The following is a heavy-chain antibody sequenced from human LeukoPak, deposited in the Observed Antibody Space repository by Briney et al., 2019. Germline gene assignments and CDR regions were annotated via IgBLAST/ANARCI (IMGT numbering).Heavy chain of an antibody. Sequence: GASVKVSCKASGGTFSSYAISWVRQAPGQGLEWMGRIIPILGIANYAQKFQGRVTITADKSTSTAYMELSSLRSEDTAVYYCARPGSSSWYLPDYWGQGTLVTVSS. D-gene: IGHD6-13*01. V-gene: IGHV1-69*04. CDR3: ARPGSSSWYLPDY. J-gene: IGHJ4*02. CDR1: GGTFSSYA. CDR2: IIPILGIA.